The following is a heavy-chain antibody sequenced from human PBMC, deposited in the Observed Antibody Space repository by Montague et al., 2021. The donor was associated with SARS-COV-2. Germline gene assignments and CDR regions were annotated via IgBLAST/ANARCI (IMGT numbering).Heavy chain of an antibody. J-gene: IGHJ4*02. Sequence: PALVKPTQTLTLTCTFSGFSLSTSGVGVGWIRQPPGKALEWLALIYWVDDKRYSPSLKSRLTITKDTSKNQVVLTMTNMDPVDTATYYCAHRLSIAAAGGSGPYFDYWGQGTLVTVSS. V-gene: IGHV2-5*02. CDR2: IYWVDDK. CDR1: GFSLSTSGVG. CDR3: AHRLSIAAAGGSGPYFDY. D-gene: IGHD6-13*01.